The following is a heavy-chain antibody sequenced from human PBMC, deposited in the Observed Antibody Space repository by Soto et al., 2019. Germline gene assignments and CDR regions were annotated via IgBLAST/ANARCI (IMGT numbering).Heavy chain of an antibody. V-gene: IGHV4-34*01. CDR1: GGSFSGYY. J-gene: IGHJ4*02. CDR3: ARVVGPTGDYFDY. D-gene: IGHD1-26*01. Sequence: PSETLSLTCAVYGGSFSGYYWSWIRQSPGKGLEWIGEINHSGSTNYNPPLKSRVTISVDTSKNQFSLKLSSVTAADTAVYYCARVVGPTGDYFDYWGQGTLVTVSS. CDR2: INHSGST.